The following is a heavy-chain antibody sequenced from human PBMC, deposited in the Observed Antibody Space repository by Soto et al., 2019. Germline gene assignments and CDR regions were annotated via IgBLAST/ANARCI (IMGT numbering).Heavy chain of an antibody. Sequence: QVQLQESGPGLVKPSQTLSLTCTVSGDSVSGGYYWSWVRQRPRKGLEWIGYVSPIGTPSYSPTLNIRVAISIETFKNHLSLEVRSVTAADTAVYYCARDRGAYGMDVWGQGTTVTVSS. J-gene: IGHJ6*02. V-gene: IGHV4-31*03. CDR1: GDSVSGGYY. CDR3: ARDRGAYGMDV. CDR2: VSPIGTP.